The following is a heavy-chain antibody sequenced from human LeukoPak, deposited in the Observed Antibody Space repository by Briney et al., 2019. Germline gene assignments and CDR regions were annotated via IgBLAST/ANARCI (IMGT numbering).Heavy chain of an antibody. J-gene: IGHJ3*02. CDR3: TTSLLYDAFDI. V-gene: IGHV3-15*01. CDR2: IKSKSDGGAT. Sequence: GKSLRLSCAASGFTLWTYGMHWVRQAPGKGLEWVGRIKSKSDGGATDYAAPVKGRFTISRDDSKNTLYVQMNSLKTEDTAVYYCTTSLLYDAFDIWGQGTMLTVSS. CDR1: GFTLWTYG. D-gene: IGHD2-2*02.